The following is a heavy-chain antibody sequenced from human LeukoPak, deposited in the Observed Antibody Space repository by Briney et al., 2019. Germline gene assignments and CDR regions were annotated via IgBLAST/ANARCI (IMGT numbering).Heavy chain of an antibody. J-gene: IGHJ4*02. D-gene: IGHD1-1*01. CDR1: GFTFSSYA. Sequence: SGGSLRLSCAASGFTFSSYAMSWVRQAPGKGLEWVSVITGSGGGTYYTDSVKGRFIISRDNSKNTLHLQMNSLRVEDTALYYCAKMADKNAPFDYWGQGTLVTVSS. V-gene: IGHV3-23*01. CDR3: AKMADKNAPFDY. CDR2: ITGSGGGT.